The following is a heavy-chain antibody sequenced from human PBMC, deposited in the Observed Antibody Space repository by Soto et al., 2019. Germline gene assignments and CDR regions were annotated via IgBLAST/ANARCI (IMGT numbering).Heavy chain of an antibody. CDR2: MTYSGDT. Sequence: SETLSLTCTVSGGSITSSSYYWGWVRQPPGKGLEWIGCMTYSGDTYYNPSLKSRVTISVDTSKTQFSLRLSSVTAADTAVYYCARYYYDSSFWFDYWGQGTLVTVSS. CDR1: GGSITSSSYY. J-gene: IGHJ5*01. V-gene: IGHV4-39*01. D-gene: IGHD3-22*01. CDR3: ARYYYDSSFWFDY.